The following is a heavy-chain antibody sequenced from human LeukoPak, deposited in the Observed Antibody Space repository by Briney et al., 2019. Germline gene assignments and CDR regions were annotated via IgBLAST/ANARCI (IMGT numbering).Heavy chain of an antibody. V-gene: IGHV4-34*01. Sequence: SETLSLTCAVYGGSFSGYYWSWIRQPPGKGLECIGEINHSGSTNYNPSLRSRGTISVDTSKNQCSLKLSAVTAADTAVYYCARGALAVTSTGGFDYWGQGTLVSVSS. CDR1: GGSFSGYY. CDR3: ARGALAVTSTGGFDY. J-gene: IGHJ4*02. CDR2: INHSGST. D-gene: IGHD6-19*01.